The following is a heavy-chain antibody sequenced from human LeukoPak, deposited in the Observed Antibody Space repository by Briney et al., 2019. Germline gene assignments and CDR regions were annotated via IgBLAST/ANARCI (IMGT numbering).Heavy chain of an antibody. J-gene: IGHJ4*02. CDR3: AREDLYSSGSHLAPSNYFDY. CDR1: GFTFSSCA. Sequence: GRSLRLSCAASGFTFSSCAMHWVRQAPGKGLEWVAVISYDGSNKYYADSVKGRFTISRDNSKNTLYLQMNSLRAEDTAVYYCAREDLYSSGSHLAPSNYFDYWGQGTLVTVSS. D-gene: IGHD6-19*01. V-gene: IGHV3-30-3*01. CDR2: ISYDGSNK.